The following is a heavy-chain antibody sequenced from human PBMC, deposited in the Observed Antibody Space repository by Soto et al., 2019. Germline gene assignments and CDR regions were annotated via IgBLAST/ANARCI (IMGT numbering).Heavy chain of an antibody. D-gene: IGHD3-22*01. CDR1: GGTFSNYG. Sequence: QVQLVQSGAEVKKPGSSVKVSCKSSGGTFSNYGFSWVRQAPGQGLECMGVIVPIFGAEHPQKFQGRVTITADESXNXXFMGLRGMRAAVTAVYYCARGGSDYEGSGYYQGHVWGQGTTVTVSS. V-gene: IGHV1-69*12. CDR3: ARGGSDYEGSGYYQGHV. J-gene: IGHJ6*02. CDR2: IVPIFGA.